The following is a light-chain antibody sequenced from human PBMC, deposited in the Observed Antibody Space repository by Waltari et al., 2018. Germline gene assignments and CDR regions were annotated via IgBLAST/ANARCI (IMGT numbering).Light chain of an antibody. CDR2: ANN. V-gene: IGLV1-44*01. CDR1: NSNIGSDI. CDR3: ATWDASLDTWV. Sequence: QSVVTQPPSASGTPGQRVTLSCSGSNSNIGSDIVNWYHQFPGTAPKLLIYANNQRPSGVPGRFSASRSGTSASLVISGLQSEDEADYYCATWDASLDTWVFGGGTKVTVL. J-gene: IGLJ3*02.